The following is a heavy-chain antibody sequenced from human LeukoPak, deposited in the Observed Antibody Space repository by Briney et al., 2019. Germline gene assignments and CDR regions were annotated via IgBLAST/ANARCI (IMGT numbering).Heavy chain of an antibody. CDR1: GGSISSGSYY. CDR2: IYTSGST. V-gene: IGHV4-61*02. J-gene: IGHJ3*02. D-gene: IGHD6-19*01. Sequence: PSQTLSLTCTVSGGSISSGSYYWSWIRQPAGKGLEWIGRIYTSGSTNYNPSLKSRVTISVDTSKNQFSLKLSSVTAADTAVYYCARMISSGWRRGDAFDIWGQGTMVTVSS. CDR3: ARMISSGWRRGDAFDI.